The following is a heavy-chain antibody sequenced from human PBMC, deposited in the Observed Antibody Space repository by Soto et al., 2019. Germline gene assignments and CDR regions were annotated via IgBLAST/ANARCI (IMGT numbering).Heavy chain of an antibody. J-gene: IGHJ6*02. CDR2: IYYSGST. CDR1: GGSISSGGYY. V-gene: IGHV4-31*03. Sequence: PSETLSLTCTVSGGSISSGGYYWSWIRQHPGKGLEWIGYIYYSGSTYYNPSLKSRVTISVDTSKNQFSLKLSSVTAADTAVYYCAYCSGGSGRYYYYGMDVWGQGTTVTVS. D-gene: IGHD2-15*01. CDR3: AYCSGGSGRYYYYGMDV.